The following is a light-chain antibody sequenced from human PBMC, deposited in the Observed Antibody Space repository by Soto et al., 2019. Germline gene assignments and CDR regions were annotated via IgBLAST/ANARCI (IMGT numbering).Light chain of an antibody. CDR1: QSVSSN. CDR3: QQYNNWPPIT. CDR2: RAS. V-gene: IGKV3-15*01. Sequence: EIVMTQSPATLSVSPGERATLSCRASQSVSSNLAWYQQKPGQAPRLLIYRASTRATGIPARFSGSGSGTEFILTISSLQSEDFAVYYCQQYNNWPPITLGEGTRLEIK. J-gene: IGKJ5*01.